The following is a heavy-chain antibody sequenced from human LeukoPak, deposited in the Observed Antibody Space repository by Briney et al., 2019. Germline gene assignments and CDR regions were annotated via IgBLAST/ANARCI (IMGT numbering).Heavy chain of an antibody. CDR1: GFTFSSYS. CDR2: ISSSSSYI. CDR3: ARDLSTRPNDAFDI. V-gene: IGHV3-21*01. J-gene: IGHJ3*02. D-gene: IGHD2/OR15-2a*01. Sequence: GGSLRLSCAASGFTFSSYSMNWVRQTPGKGLEWVSSISSSSSYISYADSVKDRFTIFRDNAKNSLYLQMNSLRAEDTAVYYCARDLSTRPNDAFDIWGQGTMVTVSS.